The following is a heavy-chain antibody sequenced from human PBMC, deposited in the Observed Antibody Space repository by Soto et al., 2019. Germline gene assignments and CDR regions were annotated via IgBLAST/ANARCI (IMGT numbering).Heavy chain of an antibody. CDR3: VTLDEILSGYYDAFDV. J-gene: IGHJ3*01. D-gene: IGHD3-9*01. V-gene: IGHV3-64D*06. Sequence: GGSLRLSCSASGFTFSSYALHWVRQAPGKGLECVSVISPDGGSTYYADSVKGRFTVSRDNSKNTLYLQMSSLRAEDTAIYYCVTLDEILSGYYDAFDVWGQGTMVTVSS. CDR2: ISPDGGST. CDR1: GFTFSSYA.